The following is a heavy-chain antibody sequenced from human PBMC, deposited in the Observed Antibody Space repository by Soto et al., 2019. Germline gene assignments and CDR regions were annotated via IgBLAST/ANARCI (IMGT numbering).Heavy chain of an antibody. D-gene: IGHD4-4*01. V-gene: IGHV4-59*01. CDR3: ARHMTTVIFYDH. CDR1: GGSISSYY. Sequence: QVQLLESGPGLVKPSETLSLNCTVSGGSISSYYWSWIRQPPGKGLEWIGYISYRGNTNYNPSLKSRVPISRDTSKNQFSLKLTSVTAADTAVYYCARHMTTVIFYDHWGQGTLVTVSS. J-gene: IGHJ4*02. CDR2: ISYRGNT.